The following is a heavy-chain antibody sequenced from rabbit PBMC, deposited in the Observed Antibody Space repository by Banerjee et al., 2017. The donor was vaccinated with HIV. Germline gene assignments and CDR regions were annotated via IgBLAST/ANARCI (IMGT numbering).Heavy chain of an antibody. CDR2: IVTGSSGST. D-gene: IGHD4-2*01. CDR3: ARGIRSAGVSMYRTF. V-gene: IGHV1S43*01. J-gene: IGHJ3*01. Sequence: QSLEESGGGLVQPEGSLTLTCTASGFSFSSSYYMCWVRQAPGKGLEWIGCIVTGSSGSTWYASWVNGRFTISRSTSLNTVDLKMTSLTAADTATYFCARGIRSAGVSMYRTFWGQGTLVTVS. CDR1: GFSFSSSYY.